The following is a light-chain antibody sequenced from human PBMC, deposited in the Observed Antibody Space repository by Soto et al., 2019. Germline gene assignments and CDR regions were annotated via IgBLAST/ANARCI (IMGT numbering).Light chain of an antibody. J-gene: IGKJ1*01. Sequence: EIVMTQSPATLSVSPGERATLSCRASQLVSSNVAWYQQKPGQAPRLLIYGASTRATGIPARFSGSGSGTEFTLTISSLQSEDFAVYYCQQYNNWPPMTFGQGTKVEIK. V-gene: IGKV3-15*01. CDR3: QQYNNWPPMT. CDR1: QLVSSN. CDR2: GAS.